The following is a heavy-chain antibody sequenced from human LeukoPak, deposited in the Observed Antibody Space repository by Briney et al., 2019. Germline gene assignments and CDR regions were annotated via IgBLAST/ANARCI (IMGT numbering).Heavy chain of an antibody. D-gene: IGHD5-12*01. J-gene: IGHJ4*02. CDR2: IIPIFGTT. CDR3: ARGDSGYDYGFDN. CDR1: GYTFINYG. Sequence: SVKVSCKASGYTFINYGISWVRQAPGQGLEWVGGIIPIFGTTNYAQKFQGRVTITTDESTSTGYMELRSLRSDDTAVYYCARGDSGYDYGFDNWGQGTLVTVSS. V-gene: IGHV1-69*05.